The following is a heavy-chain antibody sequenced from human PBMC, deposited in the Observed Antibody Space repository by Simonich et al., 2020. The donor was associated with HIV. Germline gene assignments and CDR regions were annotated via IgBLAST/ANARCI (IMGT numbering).Heavy chain of an antibody. J-gene: IGHJ4*02. D-gene: IGHD7-27*01. CDR2: IDHRRNT. V-gene: IGHV4-34*01. Sequence: QVKLQQWGAGLLKPSETLSLTCAVYGGSFSGYYWSWIRQPPGKGLGGIGEIDHRRNTNYNPSLKSRVTILVDTSKNQFSLRLSSVTAADTAVYYCARIGELGIGLDYWGQGTLVTVSS. CDR1: GGSFSGYY. CDR3: ARIGELGIGLDY.